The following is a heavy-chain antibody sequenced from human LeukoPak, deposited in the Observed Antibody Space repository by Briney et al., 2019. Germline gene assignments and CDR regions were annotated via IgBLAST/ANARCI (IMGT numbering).Heavy chain of an antibody. D-gene: IGHD5-18*01. CDR3: AKGGDSYGYYDFDY. Sequence: QTGRSLRLSCAASGFTFSSYGMHWVRQAPGKGLEWVAVISYDGSNKYYADSVKGRFTISRDNSKNTLYLQMNSLRAEDTAVYYCAKGGDSYGYYDFDYWGQGTLVTVSS. CDR1: GFTFSSYG. CDR2: ISYDGSNK. J-gene: IGHJ4*02. V-gene: IGHV3-30*18.